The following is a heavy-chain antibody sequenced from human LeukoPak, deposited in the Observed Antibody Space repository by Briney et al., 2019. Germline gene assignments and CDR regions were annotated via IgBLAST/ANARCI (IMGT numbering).Heavy chain of an antibody. Sequence: GGSLRLSCVASGFTFSSYAMSWVRQAPGKGLEWVSTISGSGGNTYFADSVKGRFTISRDNSKNTLYLQMDSLRADDTAVYYCAKGKTGLFLEWLLFDHWGHGTLVTVFS. CDR3: AKGKTGLFLEWLLFDH. J-gene: IGHJ4*01. D-gene: IGHD3-3*01. CDR2: ISGSGGNT. V-gene: IGHV3-23*01. CDR1: GFTFSSYA.